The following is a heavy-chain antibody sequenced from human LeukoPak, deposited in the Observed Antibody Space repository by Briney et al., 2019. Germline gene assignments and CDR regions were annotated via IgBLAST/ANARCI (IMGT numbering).Heavy chain of an antibody. V-gene: IGHV3-11*01. D-gene: IGHD5-18*01. Sequence: GGSLRLSCAASGFTFSDYYMSWIRQAPGKGLEWVSYISSSGSTIYYADSVKGRFTISRDNAKNSLYLQMNSLRAEDTAVYYCARDRILAAMATGYFDYWGQGTLVTVFS. CDR3: ARDRILAAMATGYFDY. CDR2: ISSSGSTI. J-gene: IGHJ4*02. CDR1: GFTFSDYY.